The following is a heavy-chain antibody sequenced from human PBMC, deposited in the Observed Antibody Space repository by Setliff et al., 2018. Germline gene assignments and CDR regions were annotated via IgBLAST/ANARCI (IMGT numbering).Heavy chain of an antibody. CDR2: IIPXXXXX. Sequence: SVKVSCKASGGIFNSFSITWVRQAPGQGLEWMGRIIPXXXXXXXXXXXXGXXXIPADKSTSTAYMELSRLTSEDTAVYYCALEYSNSSPTVYYYMDVWGKGTTVTVSS. CDR3: ALEYSNSSPTVYYYMDV. V-gene: IGHV1-69*02. D-gene: IGHD6-6*01. CDR1: GGIFNSFS. J-gene: IGHJ6*03.